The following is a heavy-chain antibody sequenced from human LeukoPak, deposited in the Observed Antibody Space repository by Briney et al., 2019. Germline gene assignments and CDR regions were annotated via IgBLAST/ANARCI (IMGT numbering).Heavy chain of an antibody. V-gene: IGHV3-74*01. J-gene: IGHJ4*02. D-gene: IGHD2-2*02. CDR3: AKNSFQPAAIPLDY. CDR1: GFTFSSYW. Sequence: PGGSLRLSCAASGFTFSSYWMHWVRQAPGKGLVWVSRINSDGSSTSYADSVKGRFTISRDNSKNTLYLQMNSLRAEDTAVYYCAKNSFQPAAIPLDYWGQETLVTVSS. CDR2: INSDGSST.